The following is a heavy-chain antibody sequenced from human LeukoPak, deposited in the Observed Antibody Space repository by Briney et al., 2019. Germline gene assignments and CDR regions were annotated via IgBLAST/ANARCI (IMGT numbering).Heavy chain of an antibody. V-gene: IGHV3-53*04. CDR1: GFTVSSNY. CDR2: IYSGGST. CDR3: AREAFCSGPNCFDP. J-gene: IGHJ5*02. D-gene: IGHD2-15*01. Sequence: PGGSLRLSCAASGFTVSSNYMSWVRQAPGKGLEWVSVIYSGGSTYYADSVKGRFTISRHNSKNTLYLQMNSLRAEDTAVYYCAREAFCSGPNCFDPWGQGTLVTVSS.